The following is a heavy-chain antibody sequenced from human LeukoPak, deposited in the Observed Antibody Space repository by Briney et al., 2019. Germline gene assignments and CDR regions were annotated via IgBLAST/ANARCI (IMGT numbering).Heavy chain of an antibody. CDR2: ISDSGGST. D-gene: IGHD3-22*01. CDR1: GITLSNYG. Sequence: GGSLRLSCAVSGITLSNYGMSWVRQAPRKGLEWVAGISDSGGSTNYADSVKGRFTISRDNPKNTLYLQMNSLRAEDTAVYFCAKRGVVIRVILVGFHKEAYYFDSWGQGALVTVSS. V-gene: IGHV3-23*01. CDR3: AKRGVVIRVILVGFHKEAYYFDS. J-gene: IGHJ4*02.